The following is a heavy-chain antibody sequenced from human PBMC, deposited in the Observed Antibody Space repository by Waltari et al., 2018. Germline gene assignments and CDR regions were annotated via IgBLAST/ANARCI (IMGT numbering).Heavy chain of an antibody. D-gene: IGHD5-12*01. V-gene: IGHV1-2*02. Sequence: QVQLVQSGAEVKKPGASVKVSCKASGYTFTGYYMHWVRQAPGQGLEWMGGINPNSGGTNYAQKFQGRVTMTRDTSISTAYMELSRLRSDDTAVYYCARDRPGWLQPWYYYMDVWGKGTTVTISS. J-gene: IGHJ6*03. CDR1: GYTFTGYY. CDR2: INPNSGGT. CDR3: ARDRPGWLQPWYYYMDV.